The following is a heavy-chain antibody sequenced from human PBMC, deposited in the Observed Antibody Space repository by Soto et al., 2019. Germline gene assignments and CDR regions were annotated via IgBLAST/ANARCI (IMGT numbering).Heavy chain of an antibody. D-gene: IGHD3-10*01. CDR3: ARDGSGRGSALDY. J-gene: IGHJ4*02. CDR1: GGSISSGGYY. CDR2: IYYSGST. Sequence: QVQLQESGPGLVKPSQTLSLTCTVSGGSISSGGYYWSWIRQHPGKGLEWIGYIYYSGSTYYNPSLKSRGTISVDTSKNQFSLKLSAVTAADTAGEYCARDGSGRGSALDYWGQGTLVTVSS. V-gene: IGHV4-31*03.